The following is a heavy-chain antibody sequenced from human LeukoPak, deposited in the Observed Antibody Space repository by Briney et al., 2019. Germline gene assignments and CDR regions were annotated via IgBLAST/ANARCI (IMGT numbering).Heavy chain of an antibody. V-gene: IGHV4-4*07. J-gene: IGHJ4*02. Sequence: PSETLSLTCTVSGASIRHYYWSWIRQPAGKGLEWIGRIDPSGSTNYNPSLKSRVTMSIDTSKNQFALKLNSVTAADTAVYYCAKEGAAPGPDFDYWGQETLVIVSS. CDR1: GASIRHYY. D-gene: IGHD6-13*01. CDR2: IDPSGST. CDR3: AKEGAAPGPDFDY.